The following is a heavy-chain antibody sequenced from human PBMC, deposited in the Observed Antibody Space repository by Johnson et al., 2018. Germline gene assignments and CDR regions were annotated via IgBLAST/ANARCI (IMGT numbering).Heavy chain of an antibody. J-gene: IGHJ6*02. CDR3: TRGEYSESNGMDV. V-gene: IGHV3-33*01. CDR2: RWYDGSNK. CDR1: GFTFSSYG. D-gene: IGHD4-11*01. Sequence: QVQPVQSGGGVVQPGGSXRLSCAASGFTFSSYGMHWVRQAPGKGLDWVAVRWYDGSNKYYADSVKGRFTISRDNSKNTLYLQMNSLRAEETAVYYCTRGEYSESNGMDVWGQGTTVTVSS.